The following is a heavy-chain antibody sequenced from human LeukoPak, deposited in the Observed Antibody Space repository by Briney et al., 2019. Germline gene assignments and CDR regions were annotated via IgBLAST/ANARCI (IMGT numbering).Heavy chain of an antibody. CDR2: IYSGGST. V-gene: IGHV3-53*01. Sequence: GGSLRLSCAASGFVVGGNYMSWVRQAPGKGLEWVSVIYSGGSTYYADSVKGRFSTSRDNAKNTLYLQVNNLRAEDTAVYYCARGPNSNWSGLDFWGQGTLLTVSS. CDR3: ARGPNSNWSGLDF. CDR1: GFVVGGNY. D-gene: IGHD6-6*01. J-gene: IGHJ4*02.